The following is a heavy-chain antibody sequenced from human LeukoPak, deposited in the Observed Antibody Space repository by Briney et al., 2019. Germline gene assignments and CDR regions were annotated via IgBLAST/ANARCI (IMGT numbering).Heavy chain of an antibody. CDR1: GGSISNGDHY. CDR3: ARVGYDSSGYSEYFDY. D-gene: IGHD3-22*01. J-gene: IGHJ4*02. CDR2: IYYSGST. Sequence: SSETLSLTCTVSGGSISNGDHYWSWIRQHPGKGLEWIGHIYYSGSTYYNPSLKSRGIISVETSKNQFSLKLSSVTAADTAVYYCARVGYDSSGYSEYFDYWGQGTLVTVSS. V-gene: IGHV4-31*03.